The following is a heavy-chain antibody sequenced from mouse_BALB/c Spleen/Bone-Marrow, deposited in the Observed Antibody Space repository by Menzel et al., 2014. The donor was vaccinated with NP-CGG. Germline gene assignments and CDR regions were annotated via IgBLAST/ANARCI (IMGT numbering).Heavy chain of an antibody. V-gene: IGHV8-11*01. CDR1: GFSLSTYGLG. Sequence: QVTLKVCGPGILQPSQTLSLTCSFSGFSLSTYGLGVGWIRQPSGKGLEWLAHIWWTDNKYYNTALKSRLTISKDTSNNQAFLKIASVDTSDTATYYCVRGEYALAMDYWGQGTSVTVSS. CDR2: IWWTDNK. J-gene: IGHJ4*01. CDR3: VRGEYALAMDY. D-gene: IGHD5-1*01.